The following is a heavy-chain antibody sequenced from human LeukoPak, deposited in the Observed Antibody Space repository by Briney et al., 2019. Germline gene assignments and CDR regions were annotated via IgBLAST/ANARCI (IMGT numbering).Heavy chain of an antibody. Sequence: GGSLRLSCAASGLTVSTNYMSWVRQAPGKGLEWVSVNYSGGSTYYAGSVRGRFTISRDNSKNTLYLQMNSLRAEDTSVYYCARERVPSGSYFDYWGQGTLVTVSS. CDR1: GLTVSTNY. CDR3: ARERVPSGSYFDY. CDR2: NYSGGST. V-gene: IGHV3-66*01. D-gene: IGHD1-26*01. J-gene: IGHJ4*02.